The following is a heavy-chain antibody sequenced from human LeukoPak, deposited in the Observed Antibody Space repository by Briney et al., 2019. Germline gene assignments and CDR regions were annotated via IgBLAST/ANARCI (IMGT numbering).Heavy chain of an antibody. CDR2: MNPNSGNT. J-gene: IGHJ4*02. CDR1: GYTFTSYG. Sequence: ASVKVSCKASGYTFTSYGISWVRQATGQGLEWMGWMNPNSGNTGYAQKFQGRVTMTRNTSISTAYMELSSLRSEDTAVYYCARLAARRGSYTDYWGQGTLVTVSS. CDR3: ARLAARRGSYTDY. D-gene: IGHD1-26*01. V-gene: IGHV1-8*02.